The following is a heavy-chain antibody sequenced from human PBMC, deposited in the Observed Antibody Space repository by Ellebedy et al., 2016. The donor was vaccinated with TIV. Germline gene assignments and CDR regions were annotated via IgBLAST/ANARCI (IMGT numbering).Heavy chain of an antibody. D-gene: IGHD3-10*01. J-gene: IGHJ5*02. CDR1: GFTFSSYW. CDR2: IKEDGSEK. V-gene: IGHV3-7*01. CDR3: ARVPWGSGAVNWFDP. Sequence: GESLKISCAASGFTFSSYWMSWVRQAPGKGLEWVANIKEDGSEKYYVDSGKGRFTISRDNAKNSLYLQMNSLRTEDTAVYYCARVPWGSGAVNWFDPWGQGTLVTVSS.